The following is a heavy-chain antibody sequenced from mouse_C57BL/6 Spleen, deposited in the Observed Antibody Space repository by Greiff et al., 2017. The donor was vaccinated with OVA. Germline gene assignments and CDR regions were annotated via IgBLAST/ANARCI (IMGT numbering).Heavy chain of an antibody. V-gene: IGHV1-55*01. J-gene: IGHJ1*03. CDR1: GYTFTSYW. CDR3: ARSGTGYFDV. D-gene: IGHD3-3*01. CDR2: IYPGSGST. Sequence: QVQLQQPGAELVKPGASVKMSCKASGYTFTSYWITWVKQRPGQGLEWIGDIYPGSGSTNYNEKFKSKATLTVDTSSSTAYMQLSSLTSEDAAVYYCARSGTGYFDVWGTGTTVTVSS.